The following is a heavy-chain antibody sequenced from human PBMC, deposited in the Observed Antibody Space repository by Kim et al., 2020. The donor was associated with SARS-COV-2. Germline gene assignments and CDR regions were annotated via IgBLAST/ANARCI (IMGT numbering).Heavy chain of an antibody. CDR2: T. V-gene: IGHV4-31*02. CDR3: ARSYYYGPFDY. Sequence: TYYNPSLKSRVTISVDTSKNQFSLKLSSVTAADTAVYYCARSYYYGPFDYWGQGTLVTVSS. D-gene: IGHD1-26*01. J-gene: IGHJ4*02.